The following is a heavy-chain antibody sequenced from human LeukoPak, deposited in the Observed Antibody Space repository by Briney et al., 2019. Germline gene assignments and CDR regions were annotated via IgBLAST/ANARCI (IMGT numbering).Heavy chain of an antibody. CDR3: SRSTINYDSSGYYYTTIDY. V-gene: IGHV4-4*09. CDR1: GGSISSYY. D-gene: IGHD3-22*01. J-gene: IGHJ4*02. CDR2: IYTSGST. Sequence: SETLSLTYTVSGGSISSYYWSWIRQPPGKGLEWIGYIYTSGSTNYNPSLKSRVTISVDTSKNQFSLKLSSVTAADTAVYYCSRSTINYDSSGYYYTTIDYWGQGTLVTVSS.